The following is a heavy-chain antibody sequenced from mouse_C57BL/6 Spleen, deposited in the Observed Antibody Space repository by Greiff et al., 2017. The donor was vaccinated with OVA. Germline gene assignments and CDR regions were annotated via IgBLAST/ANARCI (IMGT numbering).Heavy chain of an antibody. V-gene: IGHV5-17*01. D-gene: IGHD2-4*01. J-gene: IGHJ3*01. Sequence: VQLKESGGGLVKPGGSLKLSCAASGFTFSDYGMHWVRQAPEKGLEWVAYISSGSSTIYYADTVKGRFTISRDNAKNTLFLQMTSLRSEDTAMYYCARNYDYDWFAYWGQGTLVTVSA. CDR2: ISSGSSTI. CDR3: ARNYDYDWFAY. CDR1: GFTFSDYG.